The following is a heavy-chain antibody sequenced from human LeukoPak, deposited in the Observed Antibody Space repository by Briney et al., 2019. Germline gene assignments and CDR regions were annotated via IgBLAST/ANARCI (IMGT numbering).Heavy chain of an antibody. Sequence: ASVKVSCKASGYTFTSYAMHWVRQAPGQRLEWMGWINAGNGNTKYSQKFQGRVTITRDTSAGTAYMELSSLRSEDTAVYYCARDPLVGAINYYYYGMDVWGQGTTVTVSS. D-gene: IGHD1-26*01. CDR2: INAGNGNT. J-gene: IGHJ6*02. CDR3: ARDPLVGAINYYYYGMDV. V-gene: IGHV1-3*01. CDR1: GYTFTSYA.